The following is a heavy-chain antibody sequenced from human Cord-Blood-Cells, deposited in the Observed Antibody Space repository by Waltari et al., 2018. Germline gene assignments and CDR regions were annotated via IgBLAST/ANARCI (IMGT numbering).Heavy chain of an antibody. CDR3: ARCSPSMVRDYYYYYMDV. CDR2: IIPILGIA. D-gene: IGHD3-10*01. Sequence: QGQLVQSGAEVTKPGSSVKASCKASGGTFRSYAISWVRQAPGEGLEWMGRIIPILGIANYAPKFQRRGTITADKSTSTAYKALSSLRSEDTAVYDCARCSPSMVRDYYYYYMDVWGKGTTVTVSS. V-gene: IGHV1-69*09. CDR1: GGTFRSYA. J-gene: IGHJ6*03.